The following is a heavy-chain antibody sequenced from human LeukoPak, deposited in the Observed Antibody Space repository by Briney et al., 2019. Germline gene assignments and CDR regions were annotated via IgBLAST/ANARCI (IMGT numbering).Heavy chain of an antibody. CDR2: IKQDGSEK. CDR3: ARGIPDFYFYMDV. CDR1: GFTFSSYW. Sequence: GGSLRLSCAASGFTFSSYWMSGVREAPGRGRECVANIKQDGSEKYYVDSVKGRFTISRDNAKNSLYLQMDSLRAEDTAIYYCARGIPDFYFYMDVWGKGTTVSASS. J-gene: IGHJ6*03. V-gene: IGHV3-7*01. D-gene: IGHD2-21*01.